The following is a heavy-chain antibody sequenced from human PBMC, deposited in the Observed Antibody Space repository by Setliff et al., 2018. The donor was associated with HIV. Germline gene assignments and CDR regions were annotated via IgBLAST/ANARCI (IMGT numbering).Heavy chain of an antibody. D-gene: IGHD2-2*01. CDR3: TRRYCTSTSCSSPYDY. J-gene: IGHJ4*02. Sequence: PGGSLRLSCEASGFTFSVYAMSWVRQTPGKGLEWVSSISPDSTYIYYADSVKGRFTISRDNAKNSLYLQMNSPRAEDTAVYYCTRRYCTSTSCSSPYDYWGRGTLVTVSS. CDR1: GFTFSVYA. CDR2: ISPDSTYI. V-gene: IGHV3-21*01.